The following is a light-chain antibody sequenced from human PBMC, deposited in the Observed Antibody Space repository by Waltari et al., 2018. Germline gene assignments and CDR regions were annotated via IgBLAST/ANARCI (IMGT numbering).Light chain of an antibody. CDR1: QSVSKY. J-gene: IGKJ1*01. Sequence: EVVLTQSPGTLSLASGERANLSCRASQSVSKYLALYQQRPGQAPRLLSYAASTRATGVSDRFCGSGFGTDFSLTISRLEPEDFAVYYCQNHERLPATFGQGTKVEIK. CDR2: AAS. V-gene: IGKV3-20*01. CDR3: QNHERLPAT.